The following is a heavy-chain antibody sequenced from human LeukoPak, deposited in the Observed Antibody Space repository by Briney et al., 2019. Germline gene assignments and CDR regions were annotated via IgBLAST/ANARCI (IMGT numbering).Heavy chain of an antibody. D-gene: IGHD3-3*01. Sequence: GESLKISCKGSGYSFTNYWVAWVRRMPGKGLEWMGIIYPGDSDTRYSPSFQGQVTISADTSVSTAYLQWSNLKASDTAMYYCARRGFGVLTFDYWGQGTLVTVSS. V-gene: IGHV5-51*01. CDR2: IYPGDSDT. CDR3: ARRGFGVLTFDY. CDR1: GYSFTNYW. J-gene: IGHJ4*02.